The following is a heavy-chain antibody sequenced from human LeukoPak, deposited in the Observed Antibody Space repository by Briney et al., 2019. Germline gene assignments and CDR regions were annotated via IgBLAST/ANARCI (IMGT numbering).Heavy chain of an antibody. CDR2: MNPNSGNT. V-gene: IGHV1-8*01. Sequence: ASVKVSCKASGYTFISYDINWVRQATGQGLEWRGWMNPNSGNTGYSQKFQGRVTMTRNTSISTAYMELSSLRSEDTAVYYCARRNYGTSRRWVDPWGQGTLVTVSS. CDR3: ARRNYGTSRRWVDP. CDR1: GYTFISYD. J-gene: IGHJ5*02. D-gene: IGHD3-16*01.